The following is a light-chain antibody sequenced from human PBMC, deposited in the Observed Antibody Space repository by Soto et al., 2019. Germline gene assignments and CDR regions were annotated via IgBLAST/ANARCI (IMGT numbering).Light chain of an antibody. J-gene: IGLJ1*01. CDR3: QSYASSLSAYLV. CDR1: SSNIGAGYD. Sequence: QSVLTQPPSVSGAPGQRVTIYCTGSSSNIGAGYDVHWYQQLPGKAPKLLIYGNNNRPSGVPDQFSGSKSGTSASLAITGLPAHDEADYYCQSYASSLSAYLVLGTGTKGTVL. V-gene: IGLV1-40*01. CDR2: GNN.